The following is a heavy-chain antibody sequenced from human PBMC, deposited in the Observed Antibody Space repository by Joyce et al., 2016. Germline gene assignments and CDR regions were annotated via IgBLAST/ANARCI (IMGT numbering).Heavy chain of an antibody. J-gene: IGHJ5*02. CDR3: ARHVTDWFDP. CDR1: GYSFTSHW. CDR2: SDPRDPYT. Sequence: EVQLVPSGAEVKKPGESLRISCKGSGYSFTSHWISWVRQMPGKGLEWRGRSDPRDPYTDYSPSFEGHVTMSVDKTSSAAYLQWGSLRASDTAIYYCARHVTDWFDPWGQGTLVTVSS. D-gene: IGHD3-10*02. V-gene: IGHV5-10-1*03.